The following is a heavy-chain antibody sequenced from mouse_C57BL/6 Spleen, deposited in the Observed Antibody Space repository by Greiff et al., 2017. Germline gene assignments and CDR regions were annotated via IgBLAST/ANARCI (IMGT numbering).Heavy chain of an antibody. J-gene: IGHJ4*01. D-gene: IGHD1-1*01. CDR3: ARWGYGIAMDY. V-gene: IGHV1-53*01. CDR1: GYTFTSYW. Sequence: QVQLQQPGPELVKPGASVKLSCKASGYTFTSYWMHWVKPRPGQGLEWIGNINPSNGGTNYNEKFKSKATLTVDKSSSTAYMQLSSLTSEDSAVYYCARWGYGIAMDYWGQGTSVTVSS. CDR2: INPSNGGT.